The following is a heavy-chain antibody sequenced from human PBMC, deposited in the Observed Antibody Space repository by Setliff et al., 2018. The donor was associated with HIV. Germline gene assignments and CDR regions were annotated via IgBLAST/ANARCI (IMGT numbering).Heavy chain of an antibody. CDR3: ARGSWLVAVRFFDY. D-gene: IGHD5-12*01. Sequence: SETLSLTCAVYGGSFSDYFWTWIRQPPGKGLDWIGEINHSGSITYNPSLKSRFNMSVDTSKYQFSLRLSSVTAADTAGYYCARGSWLVAVRFFDYWGQGTLVTSPQ. CDR1: GGSFSDYF. J-gene: IGHJ4*02. CDR2: INHSGSI. V-gene: IGHV4-34*01.